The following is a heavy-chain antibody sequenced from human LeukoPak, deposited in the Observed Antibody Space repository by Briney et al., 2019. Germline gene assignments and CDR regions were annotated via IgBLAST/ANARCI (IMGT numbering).Heavy chain of an antibody. V-gene: IGHV3-23*01. J-gene: IGHJ4*02. D-gene: IGHD1-1*01. CDR1: GFTFSTYA. CDR3: AINWNFDY. Sequence: GGSLRLSCAASGFTFSTYAMSWARQAPGKGLEWVSRISHSGSSTYYADSVKGRFTISRDNSKNTLYLQMNSLRAEDTAVYYCAINWNFDYWGQGTLVTVSS. CDR2: ISHSGSST.